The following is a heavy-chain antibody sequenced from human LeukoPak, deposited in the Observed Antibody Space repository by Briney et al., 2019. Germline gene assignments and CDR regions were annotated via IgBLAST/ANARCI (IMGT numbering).Heavy chain of an antibody. CDR2: ISAYNGNT. CDR3: ARIAAGGPIDP. D-gene: IGHD6-13*01. V-gene: IGHV1-18*01. Sequence: GASVKVSCKASGYTFTSYGIRWVRQAPGQGLEWMGWISAYNGNTNYAQKLQGRVTMTSDTSTSTAYMELGSLRSDDTAVYYCARIAAGGPIDPWGQGTLVTVSS. J-gene: IGHJ5*02. CDR1: GYTFTSYG.